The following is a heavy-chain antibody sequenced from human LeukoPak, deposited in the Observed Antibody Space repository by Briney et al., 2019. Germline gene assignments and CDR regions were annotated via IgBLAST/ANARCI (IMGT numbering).Heavy chain of an antibody. CDR1: GFTVSSNY. D-gene: IGHD5-24*01. J-gene: IGHJ4*02. Sequence: EGSLRLSCAASGFTVSSNYMSWVRQAPGKGLEWVSVIYSGGSAYYADSVKGRFAISRDNSKNTLYLQMNSLRAEDTAVYYCARVAGYNYGEGDYWGQGTLVTVSS. V-gene: IGHV3-66*02. CDR3: ARVAGYNYGEGDY. CDR2: IYSGGSA.